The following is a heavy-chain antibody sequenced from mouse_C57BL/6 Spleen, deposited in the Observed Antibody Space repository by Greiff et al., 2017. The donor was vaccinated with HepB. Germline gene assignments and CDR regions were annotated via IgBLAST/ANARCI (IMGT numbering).Heavy chain of an antibody. V-gene: IGHV1-69*01. Sequence: QVQLKQPGAELVMPGASVKLSCKASGYTFTSYWMHWVKQRPGQGLEWIGEIDPSDSYTNYNQKFKGKSTLTVDKSSSTAYMQLSSLTSEDSAVYYCATYYSNLWFAYWGQGTLVTVSA. CDR3: ATYYSNLWFAY. J-gene: IGHJ3*01. D-gene: IGHD2-5*01. CDR1: GYTFTSYW. CDR2: IDPSDSYT.